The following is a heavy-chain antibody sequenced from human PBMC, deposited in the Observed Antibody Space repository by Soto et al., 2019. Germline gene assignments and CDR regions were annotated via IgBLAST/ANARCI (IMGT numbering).Heavy chain of an antibody. D-gene: IGHD6-13*01. Sequence: QVQLQESGPGLVKPSETLSLTCTVSGGSISSYYWSWIRQPPGKGLEWFGYIYYSGSTNYNPSLKSRVTISVDTSKNQFSLKLSSVTAADTAVYYCARAEQQQGLVVGMDVWGQGTTVTVSS. J-gene: IGHJ6*02. V-gene: IGHV4-59*01. CDR2: IYYSGST. CDR1: GGSISSYY. CDR3: ARAEQQQGLVVGMDV.